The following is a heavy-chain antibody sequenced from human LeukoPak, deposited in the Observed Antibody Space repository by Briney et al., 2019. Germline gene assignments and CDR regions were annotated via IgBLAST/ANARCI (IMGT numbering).Heavy chain of an antibody. Sequence: PGGSLRLSCAASGFTFGSYTMTWVRQAPGKGLEWVSSITGDCNYIFYADSVKGRFTISRDNAQNSLFLELNSLRGEDTAVYYCARERNFYYFDYWGQGALVTVSS. V-gene: IGHV3-21*01. J-gene: IGHJ4*02. D-gene: IGHD3-3*01. CDR1: GFTFGSYT. CDR3: ARERNFYYFDY. CDR2: ITGDCNYI.